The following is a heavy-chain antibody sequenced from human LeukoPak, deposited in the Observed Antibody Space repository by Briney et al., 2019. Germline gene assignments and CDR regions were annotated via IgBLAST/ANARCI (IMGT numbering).Heavy chain of an antibody. CDR2: IIPILGIA. V-gene: IGHV1-69*04. J-gene: IGHJ5*02. Sequence: ASVKVSCKASGGTFSSYAISWVRQAPGQGLEWMGRIIPILGIANYAQKFQGRVTITADKSTSTAYMELSSLRSEDTAVYYCARDPQGRHIVVVTAIDWFDPWGQGTLATVSS. D-gene: IGHD2-21*02. CDR1: GGTFSSYA. CDR3: ARDPQGRHIVVVTAIDWFDP.